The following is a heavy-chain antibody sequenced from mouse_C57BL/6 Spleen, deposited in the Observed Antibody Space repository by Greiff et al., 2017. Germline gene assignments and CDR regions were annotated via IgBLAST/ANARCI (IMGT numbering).Heavy chain of an antibody. V-gene: IGHV1-85*01. J-gene: IGHJ3*01. CDR3: ARHYCGSSSWFAY. Sequence: QVQLQQSGPELVKPGASVKLSCKASGYTFTSYDINWVKQRPGQGLEWIGWIYPCDGGTKYNEKFKGKATLTVDTSSSTSYMELHSLTSEDSAVYFCARHYCGSSSWFAYWGQGTLVTVSA. CDR2: IYPCDGGT. CDR1: GYTFTSYD. D-gene: IGHD1-1*01.